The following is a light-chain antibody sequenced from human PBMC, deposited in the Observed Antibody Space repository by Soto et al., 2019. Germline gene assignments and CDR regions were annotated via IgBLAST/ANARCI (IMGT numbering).Light chain of an antibody. CDR3: HQYGRSASSIT. CDR2: DAS. J-gene: IGKJ3*01. Sequence: ESVLTQSPGTLSLSPGDRATLSCRASQSVRSGHLAWYQQKPGQAPRLVIYDASTRATGIPDRFSGGGSGTDFTFTISRVEPEDFAVYYCHQYGRSASSITFGPGTKVEIK. CDR1: QSVRSGH. V-gene: IGKV3-20*01.